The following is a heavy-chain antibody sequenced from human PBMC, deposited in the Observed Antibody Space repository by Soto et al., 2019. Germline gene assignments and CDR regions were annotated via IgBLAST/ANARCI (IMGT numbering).Heavy chain of an antibody. CDR3: ARDYYDSSGYYGLRFDY. J-gene: IGHJ4*02. D-gene: IGHD3-22*01. CDR1: GFSLSTSGMC. V-gene: IGHV2-70*11. Sequence: SGPTLVNPTQTLTLTCTFSGFSLSTSGMCVSWIRQPPGKALEWLARIDWDDDKYYSTSLKTRLTISKDTSKNQVVLTMTNMDPVDTATYYCARDYYDSSGYYGLRFDYWGQGTLVTVSS. CDR2: IDWDDDK.